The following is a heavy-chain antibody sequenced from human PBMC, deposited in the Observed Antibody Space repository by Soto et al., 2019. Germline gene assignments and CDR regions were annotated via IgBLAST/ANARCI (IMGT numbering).Heavy chain of an antibody. V-gene: IGHV3-33*01. CDR3: ARDGAGIGTSCWFDP. D-gene: IGHD6-13*01. Sequence: QVQLVESGGGVVQPGRSLRLSCATSGFAFNTYGMHWVRQAPGKGLEWVAVIWSDGTYRNYEDSVKGRFTIFRDNSKNMVYLQMDSLSVEDTALYYCARDGAGIGTSCWFDPWGQGTLVTVSS. CDR2: IWSDGTYR. J-gene: IGHJ5*02. CDR1: GFAFNTYG.